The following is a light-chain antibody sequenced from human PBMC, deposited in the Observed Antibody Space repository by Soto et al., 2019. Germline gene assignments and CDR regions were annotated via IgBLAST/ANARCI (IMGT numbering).Light chain of an antibody. V-gene: IGLV2-23*02. CDR1: SSDVGSYNL. CDR3: CSYAGSSTLEV. J-gene: IGLJ1*01. Sequence: QSALTQPASVSGSPGQSITISCTGTSSDVGSYNLVPWYQQHPGKAPKLMIYEVGKRPSGVSNRFSGSKSGNTASLTISGLQAEDEADYYCCSYAGSSTLEVFGTGTKVTVL. CDR2: EVG.